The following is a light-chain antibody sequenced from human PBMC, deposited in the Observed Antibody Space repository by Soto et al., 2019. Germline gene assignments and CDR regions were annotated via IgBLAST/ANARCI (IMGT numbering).Light chain of an antibody. Sequence: EIVLTQSPGTLSLSPGERGTLSCRASQSVSSSLAWYQQKPGQAPRLLIYGASFRATDIPDRFSGSGSGTDFTLTISRLESEDCGVYYCQQYSGSPLTFGGGTKVEIK. V-gene: IGKV3-20*01. CDR2: GAS. CDR3: QQYSGSPLT. CDR1: QSVSSS. J-gene: IGKJ4*01.